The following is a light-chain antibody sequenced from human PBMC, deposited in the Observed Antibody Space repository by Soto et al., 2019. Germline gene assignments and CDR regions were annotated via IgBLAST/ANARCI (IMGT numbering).Light chain of an antibody. CDR3: SSYTGSNNFV. J-gene: IGLJ2*01. CDR2: EVA. V-gene: IGLV2-8*01. Sequence: QSALTQPPSASGSPGQSVTISCTGTSSDVGGYNYVSWYQQHPGKAPKLIIYEVAKRPSRVPARFSGSKSGNTASLTVSGLQAEDEADYYCSSYTGSNNFVFGGGTKLTVL. CDR1: SSDVGGYNY.